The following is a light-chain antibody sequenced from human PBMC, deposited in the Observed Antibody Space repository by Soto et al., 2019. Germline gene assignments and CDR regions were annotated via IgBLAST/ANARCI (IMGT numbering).Light chain of an antibody. J-gene: IGKJ1*01. V-gene: IGKV3-20*01. Sequence: EIVLTQSPGTLSSSPGERATLSCRASQSVSSSYLARYQQKPGQAPRLLIYGASIRATGIPARFSVSGSGTDFTLTISRLEPEDFTVYYCQQYGSSPRTFGQGTKVEIK. CDR3: QQYGSSPRT. CDR1: QSVSSSY. CDR2: GAS.